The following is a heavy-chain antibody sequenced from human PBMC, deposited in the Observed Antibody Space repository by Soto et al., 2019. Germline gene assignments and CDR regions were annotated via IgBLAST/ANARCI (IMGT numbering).Heavy chain of an antibody. CDR1: GGSISSSCYP. J-gene: IGHJ3*02. Sequence: LSPTYTGSGGSISSSCYPWSLIRQPPGKGLEWIGYIYHSGSTYYNPSLKSRVTISVDRSKNQFSLKLSSVTAADTAVYYCARRYGWAFDIWGQGTMDT. V-gene: IGHV4-30-2*01. D-gene: IGHD3-16*01. CDR2: IYHSGST. CDR3: ARRYGWAFDI.